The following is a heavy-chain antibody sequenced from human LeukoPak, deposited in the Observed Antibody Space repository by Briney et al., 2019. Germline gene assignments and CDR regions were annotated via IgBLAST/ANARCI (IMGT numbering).Heavy chain of an antibody. V-gene: IGHV3-7*01. Sequence: GGSLRLSCAASGFTFSSYSMNWVRQAPGKGLEWVANIKQDGSQKYYVDSVKGRLTISRDNAKNSVYLQVSSLRVEDTAVYHCARIGYSSSSLDYWGQGALVIVSS. D-gene: IGHD6-13*01. CDR1: GFTFSSYS. CDR3: ARIGYSSSSLDY. CDR2: IKQDGSQK. J-gene: IGHJ4*02.